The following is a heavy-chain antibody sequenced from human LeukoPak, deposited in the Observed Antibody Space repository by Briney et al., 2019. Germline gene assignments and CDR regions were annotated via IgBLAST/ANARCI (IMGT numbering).Heavy chain of an antibody. CDR2: IYYSGST. CDR1: GGSISSSSYY. J-gene: IGHJ4*02. V-gene: IGHV4-39*07. Sequence: SETLSLTCTVSGGSISSSSYYWGWIRQPPGEGLEWIGSIYYSGSTYYNPSLKSRVTISVDTSKNQFSLKLSSVTAADTAVYYCVAYDSSGYDYWGQGTLVTVSS. D-gene: IGHD3-22*01. CDR3: VAYDSSGYDY.